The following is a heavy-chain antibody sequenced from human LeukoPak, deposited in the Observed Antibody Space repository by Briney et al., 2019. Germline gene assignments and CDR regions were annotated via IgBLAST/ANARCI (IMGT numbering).Heavy chain of an antibody. CDR2: INPNSGGT. CDR1: GYSFSRYG. CDR3: ARALTYYMDV. Sequence: GASVKVSCKASGYSFSRYGVNWVRQAPGQGLEWMGWINPNSGGTNYAQKFQGRVTMTRDTSISTAYMELSRLRSDDTAVYYCARALTYYMDVWGKGTTVTISS. J-gene: IGHJ6*03. V-gene: IGHV1-2*02.